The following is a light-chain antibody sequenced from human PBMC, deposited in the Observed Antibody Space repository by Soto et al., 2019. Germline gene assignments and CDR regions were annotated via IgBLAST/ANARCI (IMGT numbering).Light chain of an antibody. J-gene: IGKJ2*01. V-gene: IGKV3-11*01. Sequence: EIVLTQSPATMSLSPGERATLSCRASQSVSSYLAWYQQKPGQAARLLSYDASNRATGIPARFSGSGSGTEFTLTISSLEPEDVAVYYCQQRSNWPPYTFGQGTKLEIK. CDR3: QQRSNWPPYT. CDR2: DAS. CDR1: QSVSSY.